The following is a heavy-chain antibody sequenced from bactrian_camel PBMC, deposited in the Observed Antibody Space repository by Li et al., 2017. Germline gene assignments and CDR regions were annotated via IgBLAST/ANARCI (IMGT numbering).Heavy chain of an antibody. CDR2: ISTGGSP. D-gene: IGHD7*01. Sequence: HVQLVESGGGSVQAGRSLRLSCVTSEPTYGYIWRCMAWFRQAPGKAREGVAIISTGGSPYYVGSVKGRFTISRDNARNTLYLEMSSLKPEDTAMYYCAAERNRAEGGSCRFDSDFSEFGYWGQGTQVTVS. V-gene: IGHV3S55*01. CDR1: EPTYGYIW. J-gene: IGHJ6*01. CDR3: AAERNRAEGGSCRFDSDFSEFGY.